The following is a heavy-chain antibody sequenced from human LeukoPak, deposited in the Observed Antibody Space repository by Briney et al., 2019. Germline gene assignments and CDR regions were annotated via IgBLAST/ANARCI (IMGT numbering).Heavy chain of an antibody. CDR2: IIPIFGTA. CDR3: ARGEVEMARIPYLDY. CDR1: GGTFSSYA. V-gene: IGHV1-69*05. Sequence: GSSVKVSCKASGGTFSSYAISWVRQAPGQGLEWMGGIIPIFGTANYAQKFQGRVTITTDESTSTAYMELSSLRSEDTAVYYCARGEVEMARIPYLDYWGQGTLVTVS. D-gene: IGHD5-24*01. J-gene: IGHJ4*02.